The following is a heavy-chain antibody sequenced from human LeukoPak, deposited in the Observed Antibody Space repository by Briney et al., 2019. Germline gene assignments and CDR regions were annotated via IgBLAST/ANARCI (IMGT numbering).Heavy chain of an antibody. Sequence: GASVKVSCKASGYTFSNYDITWVRQAPGQGLEWMGWISAYNGDTNYAQKLQGRVTMTTDTSTGTAYMELRSLRSDDTAVYYCARHYYDSGGYNSALDYWGQGTLVTVSS. CDR3: ARHYYDSGGYNSALDY. CDR2: ISAYNGDT. J-gene: IGHJ4*02. D-gene: IGHD3-22*01. V-gene: IGHV1-18*01. CDR1: GYTFSNYD.